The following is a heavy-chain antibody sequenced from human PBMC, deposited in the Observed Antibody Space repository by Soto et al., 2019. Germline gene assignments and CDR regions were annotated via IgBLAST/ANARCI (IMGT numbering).Heavy chain of an antibody. Sequence: QVQLVQSGAEVKMPGASVKVSCKASGYTFINYGISWVRQAPGQGLEWMGWISAYNGNLNYAQKIQGRVTMTTDASTTTAYMELRSLRSDDTAVYYCAIDGISGAEPFEIWGQGTMVTVSS. D-gene: IGHD1-20*01. J-gene: IGHJ3*02. CDR3: AIDGISGAEPFEI. V-gene: IGHV1-18*01. CDR1: GYTFINYG. CDR2: ISAYNGNL.